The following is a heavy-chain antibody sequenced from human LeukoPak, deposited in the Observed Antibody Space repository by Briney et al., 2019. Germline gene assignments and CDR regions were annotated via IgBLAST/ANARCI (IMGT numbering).Heavy chain of an antibody. CDR1: GFTFSNYA. Sequence: GGSLRLSCAASGFTFSNYAMSWVRQAPGKGLEWVSAISGSGGSTYYADPVKGRFTISRDNSKNTLYLQMNSLRAEDTAVYYCAKDRASWIQLSDAFDIWGQGTMVTVSS. J-gene: IGHJ3*02. D-gene: IGHD5-18*01. CDR3: AKDRASWIQLSDAFDI. CDR2: ISGSGGST. V-gene: IGHV3-23*01.